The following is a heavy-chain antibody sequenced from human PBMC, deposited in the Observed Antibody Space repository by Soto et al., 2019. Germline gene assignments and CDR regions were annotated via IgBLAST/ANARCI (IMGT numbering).Heavy chain of an antibody. J-gene: IGHJ5*02. CDR3: ARNQGGSYDSWFDP. CDR1: TFSMYS. Sequence: GGSLRLSCTFTFSMYSMNWVRQAPGKGLEWVASISSGSAYIKYAESVKGRFTISRDNAKNSLHLQMNSLRAEDTAIYHCARNQGGSYDSWFDPWGQGTLVTVSS. V-gene: IGHV3-21*06. CDR2: ISSGSAYI. D-gene: IGHD1-26*01.